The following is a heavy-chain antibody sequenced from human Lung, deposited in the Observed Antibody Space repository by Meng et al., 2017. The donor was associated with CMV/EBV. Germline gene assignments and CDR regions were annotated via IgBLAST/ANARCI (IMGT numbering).Heavy chain of an antibody. CDR3: ARGRSSTRYCSSTSCYSRGWIWFDP. J-gene: IGHJ5*02. CDR2: INHSGST. Sequence: SWSRQPPGKGLGGIGEINHSGSTHYNPSLKSRVTISVDTSKNQFSLKLSSVTAADTAVYYCARGRSSTRYCSSTSCYSRGWIWFDPWGQGTLVTVSS. V-gene: IGHV4-34*01. D-gene: IGHD2-2*01.